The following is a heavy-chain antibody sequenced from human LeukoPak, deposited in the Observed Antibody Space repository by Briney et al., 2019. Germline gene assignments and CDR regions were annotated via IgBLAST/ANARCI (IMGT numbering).Heavy chain of an antibody. D-gene: IGHD3-10*01. CDR2: ISYDGSNK. CDR3: ARDSRFGELLYAFDI. J-gene: IGHJ3*02. CDR1: GFTFSNYA. Sequence: GGSLRLSCAASGFTFSNYAMHWVRQAPGKGLEWVAVISYDGSNKYYADSVKGRFTISGDNSKNTLYLQMNSLRAEDTAVYYCARDSRFGELLYAFDIWGQGTMVTVSS. V-gene: IGHV3-30*04.